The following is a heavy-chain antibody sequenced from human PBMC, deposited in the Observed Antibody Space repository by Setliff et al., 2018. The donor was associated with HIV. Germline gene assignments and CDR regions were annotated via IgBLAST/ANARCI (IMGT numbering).Heavy chain of an antibody. CDR1: GYTFTSYS. V-gene: IGHV1-3*01. Sequence: ASVKVSCKASGYTFTSYSMHWVRQAPGQRLEWMGWINAGNGNTKYSQKFQSRVTITRDTSARTAYMELSRLRSDDTAVYYCATKVYCTNGVCLDAFDIWGQGTMVTVSS. CDR3: ATKVYCTNGVCLDAFDI. D-gene: IGHD2-8*01. J-gene: IGHJ3*02. CDR2: INAGNGNT.